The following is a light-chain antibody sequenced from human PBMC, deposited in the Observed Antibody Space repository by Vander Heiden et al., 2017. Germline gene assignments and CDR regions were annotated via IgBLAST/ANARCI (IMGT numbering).Light chain of an antibody. Sequence: DIQMTQCPSTLSASVGDRVTITCRASQSISSRLAWYQQKPGKATKLLIYKASSLESGVPSRFSGSRSGTEFTLTISSLQPDDFATYYCQPYNSYSWTFGQGTKVEIK. CDR3: QPYNSYSWT. V-gene: IGKV1-5*03. CDR1: QSISSR. J-gene: IGKJ1*01. CDR2: KAS.